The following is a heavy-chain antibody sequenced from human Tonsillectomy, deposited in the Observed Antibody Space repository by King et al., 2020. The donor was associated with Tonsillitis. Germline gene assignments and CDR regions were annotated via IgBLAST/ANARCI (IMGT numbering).Heavy chain of an antibody. CDR3: VRGNDYVWVTYRTVFDY. CDR1: GGSISSSTYY. Sequence: QLQESGPGLVKPSESLSLTCTVSGGSISSSTYYWGWIRQPPGKGLEWIGSIYYSGSTYYNPSLKSRVTISVDTSKNQFSLELSSVTAADTAVYYCVRGNDYVWVTYRTVFDYWGQGTLVTGSS. J-gene: IGHJ4*02. D-gene: IGHD3-16*02. V-gene: IGHV4-39*07. CDR2: IYYSGST.